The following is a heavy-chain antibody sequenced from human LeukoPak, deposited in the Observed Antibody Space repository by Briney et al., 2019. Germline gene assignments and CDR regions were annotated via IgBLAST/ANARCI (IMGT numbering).Heavy chain of an antibody. CDR3: ARGRVATITYAFDI. J-gene: IGHJ3*02. D-gene: IGHD5-24*01. CDR1: GGTFISYA. V-gene: IGHV1-69*13. CDR2: IIPIFGTA. Sequence: SVKVSCKASGGTFISYAISWVRQAPGQGLEWMGGIIPIFGTANYAQKFQGRVTITADESTSTAYMELSSLRSEDTAVYYCARGRVATITYAFDIWGQGTMVTVSS.